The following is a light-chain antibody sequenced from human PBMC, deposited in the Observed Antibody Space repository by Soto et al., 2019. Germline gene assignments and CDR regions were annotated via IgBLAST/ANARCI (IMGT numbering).Light chain of an antibody. CDR3: SSYTSSSTPIYV. CDR1: SSDVGGYNY. CDR2: EVS. Sequence: QSALTQPASVSGSPGQSITISCTGTSSDVGGYNYVSWYQHHPGKAPKLMIYEVSNRPSGVSNRFSGSKSGNTASLTTSGLQAEDEADYYCSSYTSSSTPIYVFGTGTKVAVL. J-gene: IGLJ1*01. V-gene: IGLV2-14*01.